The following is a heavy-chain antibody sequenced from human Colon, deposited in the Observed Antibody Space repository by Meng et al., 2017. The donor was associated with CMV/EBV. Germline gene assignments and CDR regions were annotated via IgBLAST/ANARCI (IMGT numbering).Heavy chain of an antibody. V-gene: IGHV3-9*01. CDR1: GFTFDDYA. J-gene: IGHJ4*02. CDR3: AKDMRPIVVVISPDY. CDR2: ISWNSGSI. Sequence: GGSLRLSCAASGFTFDDYAMHWVREAPGKGLEWVSVISWNSGSIGYADSVKGRFTISRDNAKNSLYLQMNSLRAEDTALYYWAKDMRPIVVVISPDYWGQGTLVTVSS. D-gene: IGHD2-21*01.